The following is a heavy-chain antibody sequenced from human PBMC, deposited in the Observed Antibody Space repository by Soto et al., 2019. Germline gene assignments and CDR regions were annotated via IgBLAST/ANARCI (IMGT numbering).Heavy chain of an antibody. CDR3: ARGRGRTMVRGAIGGRNWFDP. J-gene: IGHJ5*02. D-gene: IGHD3-10*01. CDR1: GGSFSGYY. CDR2: INHSGST. V-gene: IGHV4-34*01. Sequence: SETLSLTCAVYGGSFSGYYWSWIRQPPGKGLEWIGEINHSGSTNYNPSLKSRVTISVDTSKNQFSLKLSSVTAADTAVYYCARGRGRTMVRGAIGGRNWFDPWGQGTLVTVSS.